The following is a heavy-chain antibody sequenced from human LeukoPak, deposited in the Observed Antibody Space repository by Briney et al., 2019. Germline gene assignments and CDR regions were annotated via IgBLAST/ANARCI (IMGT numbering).Heavy chain of an antibody. CDR3: AMFSGDYDILTGYYRGWFDP. D-gene: IGHD3-9*01. CDR1: GGSISSYY. Sequence: SETLSLTCTVSGGSISSYYWSWIRQPPGKGLVWIGYIYYSGSTNYNSSLKSRVTISVDTSKNQFSLKLSSVTAADTAVYYCAMFSGDYDILTGYYRGWFDPWGQGTLVTVSS. V-gene: IGHV4-59*01. J-gene: IGHJ5*02. CDR2: IYYSGST.